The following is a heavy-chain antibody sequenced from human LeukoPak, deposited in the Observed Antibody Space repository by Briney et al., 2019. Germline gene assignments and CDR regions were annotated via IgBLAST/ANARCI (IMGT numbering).Heavy chain of an antibody. V-gene: IGHV3-7*01. CDR2: IKHDGSEE. D-gene: IGHD2-2*01. CDR3: ARDSTLVPAAIRGTTSDY. Sequence: GGSLRLSCAASGFTFSTSWMSWVRQAPGEGLEWVANIKHDGSEEYYVDSVRGRFTISRDNAKNSLYLQMNSLRAEDTAVYYCARDSTLVPAAIRGTTSDYWGQGTLVTVSS. CDR1: GFTFSTSW. J-gene: IGHJ4*02.